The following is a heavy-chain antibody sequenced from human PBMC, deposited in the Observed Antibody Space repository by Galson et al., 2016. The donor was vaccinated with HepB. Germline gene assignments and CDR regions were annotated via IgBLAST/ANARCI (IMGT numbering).Heavy chain of an antibody. CDR2: IYSGGET. V-gene: IGHV3-66*01. CDR3: ARDPWTWN. Sequence: SLRLSCAASGVTVSNNYMSWVRQAPGRGLEWVSVIYSGGETYSADSVKGRFTISRDNSKNTVFLQMNSLRAEDTAVYYCARDPWTWNGGQGTLVTVSS. D-gene: IGHD3/OR15-3a*01. J-gene: IGHJ4*02. CDR1: GVTVSNNY.